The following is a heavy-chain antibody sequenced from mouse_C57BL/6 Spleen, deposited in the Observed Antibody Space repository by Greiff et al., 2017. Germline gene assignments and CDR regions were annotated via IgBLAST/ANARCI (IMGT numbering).Heavy chain of an antibody. CDR1: GYTFTSYW. J-gene: IGHJ2*01. Sequence: QVQLQQPGAELVKPGASVKLSCKASGYTFTSYWMHWVKQRPGRGLEWIGRIDPNSGGTKYNEKFKSKATLTVDKPSSKSYRQLSSLTSEDSAVYYCARGGITTVVATAPFDYWGQGTTLTVSS. D-gene: IGHD1-1*01. V-gene: IGHV1-72*01. CDR3: ARGGITTVVATAPFDY. CDR2: IDPNSGGT.